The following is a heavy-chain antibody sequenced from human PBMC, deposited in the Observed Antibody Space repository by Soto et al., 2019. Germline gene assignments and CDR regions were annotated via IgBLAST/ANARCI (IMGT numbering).Heavy chain of an antibody. D-gene: IGHD3-9*01. V-gene: IGHV1-69*13. Sequence: SVKVSCKASGGTFSSYAISWVRQAPGQGLEWMGGIIPIFGTANYAQKFQGRVTITADESTSTAYMELSSLRSEDTAVYYCARESRYFDATEYYYYYYGMDVWGQGTTVTVSS. J-gene: IGHJ6*02. CDR1: GGTFSSYA. CDR3: ARESRYFDATEYYYYYYGMDV. CDR2: IIPIFGTA.